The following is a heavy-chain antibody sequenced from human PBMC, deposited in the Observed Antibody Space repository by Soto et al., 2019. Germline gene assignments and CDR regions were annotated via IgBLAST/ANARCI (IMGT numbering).Heavy chain of an antibody. J-gene: IGHJ6*02. D-gene: IGHD6-19*01. CDR1: GYTFTSYG. CDR2: ISAYNGNT. V-gene: IGHV1-18*01. Sequence: EASVKVSCKASGYTFTSYGISWVRQAPGQGLEWMGWISAYNGNTNYAQKLQGRVTMTTDTSTSTAYMELRSLRSDDTAVYYCARFDSSGWLGRYYYYGMDVWGQGTTVTVSS. CDR3: ARFDSSGWLGRYYYYGMDV.